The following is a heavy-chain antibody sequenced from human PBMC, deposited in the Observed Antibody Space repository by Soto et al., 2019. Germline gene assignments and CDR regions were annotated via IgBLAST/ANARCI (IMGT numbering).Heavy chain of an antibody. V-gene: IGHV3-23*01. CDR2: ISGSGGDI. CDR1: GLTFSRAD. J-gene: IGHJ4*02. Sequence: EVQLSESGGGLVQPGGSLRLSCAASGLTFSRADLSWVRQAPGKGQEWVSAISGSGGDIHYADSVKGRFTVSRDNPKNTLFLQMSSLRVEDTAIYYCATHSWDHWGQGTLVTVSS. CDR3: ATHSWDH.